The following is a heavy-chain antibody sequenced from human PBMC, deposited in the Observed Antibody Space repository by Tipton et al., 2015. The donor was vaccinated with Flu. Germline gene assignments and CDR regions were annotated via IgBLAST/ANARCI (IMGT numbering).Heavy chain of an antibody. Sequence: RSLRLSCAASGFTFSNFAMHWVHQAPGKGLEWVAGIWYDGSNKYYADSVKGRFTISRDNSKNTLYLQMNSLRAEDTAVYYCARGYDILTDGGGYFDYWGQGTLVTVSS. J-gene: IGHJ4*02. CDR1: GFTFSNFA. CDR3: ARGYDILTDGGGYFDY. CDR2: IWYDGSNK. V-gene: IGHV3-33*01. D-gene: IGHD3-9*01.